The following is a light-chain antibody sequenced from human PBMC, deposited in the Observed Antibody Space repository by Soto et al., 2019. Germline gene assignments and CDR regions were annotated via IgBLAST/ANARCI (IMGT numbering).Light chain of an antibody. J-gene: IGKJ1*01. CDR1: EDISTW. CDR2: AAS. V-gene: IGKV1D-16*01. CDR3: QQYKNYPWT. Sequence: DIQMTQSPSSVSASVGDRVTITCRSSEDISTWLAWYQQKPGKAPKLLIYAASSLQSGVPSRFSGSGSGTEFTLTISSLQADDFATYYCQQYKNYPWTFGQGTKVDIK.